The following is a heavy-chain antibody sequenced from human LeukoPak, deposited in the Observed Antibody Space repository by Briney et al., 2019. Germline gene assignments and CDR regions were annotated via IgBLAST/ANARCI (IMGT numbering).Heavy chain of an antibody. Sequence: PGGSLRLSCAASGFTFSSYAMHWVRQAPGKGLEWVAVISYDGSNKYYADSVKGRFTISRDNSKNTLYLQMNSLRAEDTAVYYCARESSSWYAFDYWGQGTLVTVSS. J-gene: IGHJ4*02. CDR1: GFTFSSYA. CDR2: ISYDGSNK. CDR3: ARESSSWYAFDY. D-gene: IGHD6-13*01. V-gene: IGHV3-30-3*01.